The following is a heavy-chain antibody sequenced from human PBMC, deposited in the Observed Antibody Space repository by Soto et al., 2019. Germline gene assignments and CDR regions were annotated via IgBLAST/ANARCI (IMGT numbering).Heavy chain of an antibody. J-gene: IGHJ6*02. V-gene: IGHV1-69*12. Sequence: QVQLVQSGAEVKKPGSSVKVSCKASGGTFSTDSISWVRQAPGQGLEWMGGIIPMFGTANNAQKFQGRVTITADESPSTAYMELRSLRSEDTAVYFCAREIDGYYGMDVWGQGTTVTVAS. CDR2: IIPMFGTA. CDR1: GGTFSTDS. CDR3: AREIDGYYGMDV.